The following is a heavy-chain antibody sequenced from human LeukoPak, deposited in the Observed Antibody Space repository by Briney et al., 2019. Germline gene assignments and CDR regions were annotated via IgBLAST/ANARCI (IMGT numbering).Heavy chain of an antibody. CDR1: GYAFTNFE. J-gene: IGHJ5*02. V-gene: IGHV1-8*02. D-gene: IGHD3-22*01. CDR2: IVPKSGNT. Sequence: ASVKVSCQASGYAFTNFEINWVRHSPEQCLEGMGAIVPKSGNTVYAQEFRARVNFTRDPCASADHLALSRLASEDTAFYYCVRAVTEDEFAGGYPNWFDAWGQGTLVTVSS. CDR3: VRAVTEDEFAGGYPNWFDA.